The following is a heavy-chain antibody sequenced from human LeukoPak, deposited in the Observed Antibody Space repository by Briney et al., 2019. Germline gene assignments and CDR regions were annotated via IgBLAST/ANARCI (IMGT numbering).Heavy chain of an antibody. CDR3: ASCGGDCYSPRDY. CDR2: ISSSSSYI. D-gene: IGHD2-21*02. CDR1: GFTFSSYS. V-gene: IGHV3-21*01. Sequence: GGSLRLSCAASGFTFSSYSMNWVRQAPGKGLEWVSSISSSSSYIYYADSVKGRFTISRDNAKNSVYLQMNSLRAEDTAVYYCASCGGDCYSPRDYWGQGTLVTVSS. J-gene: IGHJ4*02.